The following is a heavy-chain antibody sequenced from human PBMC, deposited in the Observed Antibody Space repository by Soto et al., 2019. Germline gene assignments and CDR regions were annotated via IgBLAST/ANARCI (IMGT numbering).Heavy chain of an antibody. Sequence: SETLSLTCAVSGYSISSGYYWGWIRQPPGKGLEWIGSIYHSGSTYYNPSLKSRVTISVDTSKNQFSLKLSSVTAADTAVYYCARTIAVACSLYFDYWGQGTLVTVSS. J-gene: IGHJ4*02. CDR3: ARTIAVACSLYFDY. CDR2: IYHSGST. D-gene: IGHD6-19*01. V-gene: IGHV4-38-2*01. CDR1: GYSISSGYY.